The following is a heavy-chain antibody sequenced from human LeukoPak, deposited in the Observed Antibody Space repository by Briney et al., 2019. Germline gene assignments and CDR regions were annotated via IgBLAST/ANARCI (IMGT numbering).Heavy chain of an antibody. V-gene: IGHV3-23*01. Sequence: PGGSLRLSCAASGFTFSSYAMSWVRQAPGKGLEWVSTISGSGGSTYYADSVKGRFTISRDNSKNTPYLQMNSLRAEDTAVYYCAKATSLWFGDQRDYFDYWGQGTLVTVSS. CDR2: ISGSGGST. D-gene: IGHD3-10*01. CDR1: GFTFSSYA. CDR3: AKATSLWFGDQRDYFDY. J-gene: IGHJ4*02.